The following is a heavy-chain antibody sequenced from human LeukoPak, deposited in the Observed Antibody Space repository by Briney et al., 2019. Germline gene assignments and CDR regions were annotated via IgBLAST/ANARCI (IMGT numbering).Heavy chain of an antibody. CDR1: GFTFSSDW. J-gene: IGHJ4*02. CDR2: INRDGRST. D-gene: IGHD3-9*01. Sequence: GGSLRLSCAASGFTFSSDWMHWVRHAPGKGLVWVSRINRDGRSTTYADSVKGRFTISRDNAKNTLYLQMNSLRAEDTAVYYCAGHPYDILTGPSFDYWGQGTLVTVSS. CDR3: AGHPYDILTGPSFDY. V-gene: IGHV3-74*01.